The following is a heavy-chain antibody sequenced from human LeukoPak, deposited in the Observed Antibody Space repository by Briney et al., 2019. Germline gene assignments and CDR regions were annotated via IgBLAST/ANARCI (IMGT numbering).Heavy chain of an antibody. V-gene: IGHV4-61*02. CDR3: TRTWAHYYSMEV. Sequence: SSETLSLTCTVSGGSISSGSYYWSWIRQPAGKGLEWIGRIYTSGSPNYNPSLKSRVTISVDSSKNQFSLKLTSVTAADTAVYYCTRTWAHYYSMEVWGKGTTVTVSS. D-gene: IGHD1-26*01. J-gene: IGHJ6*03. CDR1: GGSISSGSYY. CDR2: IYTSGSP.